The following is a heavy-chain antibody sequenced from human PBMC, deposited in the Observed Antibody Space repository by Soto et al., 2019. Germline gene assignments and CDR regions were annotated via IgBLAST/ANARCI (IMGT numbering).Heavy chain of an antibody. CDR3: ATDSNYDVTNSF. D-gene: IGHD3-3*01. CDR2: ILPVSAPP. V-gene: IGHV1-69*13. CDR1: GGTLNNYA. J-gene: IGHJ4*02. Sequence: SVKVSCKASGGTLNNYAINWVRQAPGQGLEWMGGILPVSAPPDYAQKFQGRVSITADHSTSTVYMELSRLKSDDTAVYFCATDSNYDVTNSFWGQGTLVTVSS.